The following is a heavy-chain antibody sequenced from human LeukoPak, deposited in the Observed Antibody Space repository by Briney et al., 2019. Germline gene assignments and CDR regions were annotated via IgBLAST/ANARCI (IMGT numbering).Heavy chain of an antibody. CDR3: AKWKYSNSGIDDY. V-gene: IGHV3-23*01. CDR1: GFTFSTNA. D-gene: IGHD6-6*01. Sequence: GGSLRLSCLTSGFTFSTNAMSWVRQVPGKGLEWVSVISGSGDNTYYADSVKGRFTISRDNSENMLYLQMNSLRAEDTAVYYCAKWKYSNSGIDDYWGQGTLVTVSS. J-gene: IGHJ4*02. CDR2: ISGSGDNT.